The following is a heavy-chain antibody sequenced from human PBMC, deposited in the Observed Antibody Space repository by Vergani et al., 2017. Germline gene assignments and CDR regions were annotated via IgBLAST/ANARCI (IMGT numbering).Heavy chain of an antibody. J-gene: IGHJ6*02. CDR2: IYHSGST. V-gene: IGHV4-4*02. CDR3: PRFLTGTTIYYYYGMDV. CDR1: GGSISSSNW. Sequence: QVQLQESGPGLVKPSGTLSLTCAVSGGSISSSNWWSWVRQPPGKGLEWIGEIYHSGSTNYNPSLKGRVTISVDKSKNQFSLKLSSVTAADTAVYYCPRFLTGTTIYYYYGMDVWGQGTTVTVS. D-gene: IGHD1-20*01.